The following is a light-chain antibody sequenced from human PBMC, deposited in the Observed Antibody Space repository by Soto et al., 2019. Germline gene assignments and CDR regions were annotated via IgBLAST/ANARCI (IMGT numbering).Light chain of an antibody. Sequence: EISLTQSPAALSLSPGEIATLSLRASQGVSSIYLGWYQQKNGQAPRIVMYGASSRATDIPERFSGSVYGTDFNLTISRLETEDFAVYYCQQYGSSPRTFGQGTKVDIK. CDR3: QQYGSSPRT. CDR2: GAS. V-gene: IGKV3-20*01. J-gene: IGKJ1*01. CDR1: QGVSSIY.